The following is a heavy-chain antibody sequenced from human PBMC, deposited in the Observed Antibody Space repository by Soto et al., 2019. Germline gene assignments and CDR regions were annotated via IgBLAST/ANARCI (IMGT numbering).Heavy chain of an antibody. V-gene: IGHV3-9*01. J-gene: IGHJ4*02. CDR3: AKGLYQKDYDILTGPDY. CDR2: ISWNSGSI. CDR1: GFTFDDYA. D-gene: IGHD3-9*01. Sequence: GGSLRLSCAASGFTFDDYAMHWVRQAPGKGLEWVSGISWNSGSIGYADSVKGRFTISRDNAKNSLYLQMNSLRAEDTALYYCAKGLYQKDYDILTGPDYWGQGTLVTVSS.